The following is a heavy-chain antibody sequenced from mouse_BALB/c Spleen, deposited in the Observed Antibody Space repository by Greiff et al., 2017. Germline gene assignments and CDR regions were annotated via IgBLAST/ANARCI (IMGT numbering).Heavy chain of an antibody. V-gene: IGHV1-54*03. D-gene: IGHD1-2*01. J-gene: IGHJ4*01. CDR2: INPGSGGT. CDR3: ARSYGSLYYYAMDD. Sequence: QVQLQQSGAELVRPGTSVKVSCKASGYAFTNYLIEWVKQRPGQGLEWIGVINPGSGGTNYNEKFKGKATLTADKSSSTAYMQLSSLTSDDSAVYFCARSYGSLYYYAMDDWGQGTSVTVSS. CDR1: GYAFTNYL.